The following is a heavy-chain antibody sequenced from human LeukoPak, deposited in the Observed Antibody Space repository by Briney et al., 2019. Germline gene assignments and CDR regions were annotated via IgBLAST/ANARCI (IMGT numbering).Heavy chain of an antibody. J-gene: IGHJ6*03. CDR3: ARGPLREYSGYGYYYYYMDV. V-gene: IGHV4-34*01. Sequence: KASETLSLTCAVYGGSFSGYYWSWIRQPPGKGLEWIGEINHSGSTNYNPSLKSRVTISVDTSKNQFSLKLSSVTAADTAVYYCARGPLREYSGYGYYYYYMDVWGKGTTVTVSS. CDR1: GGSFSGYY. D-gene: IGHD5-12*01. CDR2: INHSGST.